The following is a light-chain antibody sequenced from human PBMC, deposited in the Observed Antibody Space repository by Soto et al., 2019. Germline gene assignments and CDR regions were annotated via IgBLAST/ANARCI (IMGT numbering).Light chain of an antibody. CDR2: EVN. Sequence: QSALTQPASVSGSPGQSITISCTGTSSDVGSYDYVSWYQQHPGKAPKLMIYEVNTRPSGVSNRFSGSKSGTTASLTISGLQAEDESEFYCCSYTTRAPLVFGTGTKLTVL. CDR3: CSYTTRAPLV. J-gene: IGLJ1*01. V-gene: IGLV2-14*01. CDR1: SSDVGSYDY.